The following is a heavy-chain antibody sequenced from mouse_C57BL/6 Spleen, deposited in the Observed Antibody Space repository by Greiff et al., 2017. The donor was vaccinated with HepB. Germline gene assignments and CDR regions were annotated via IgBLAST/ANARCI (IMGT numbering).Heavy chain of an antibody. Sequence: EVKLMESGGGLVKPGGSLKLSCAASGFTFSSYAMSWVRQTPEKRLEWVATISDGGSYTYYPDNVKGRFTISRDNAKNNLYLQMSHLKSEDTAMYYCARGGNYEDYWGQGTTLTVSS. V-gene: IGHV5-4*03. D-gene: IGHD2-1*01. CDR1: GFTFSSYA. CDR2: ISDGGSYT. CDR3: ARGGNYEDY. J-gene: IGHJ2*01.